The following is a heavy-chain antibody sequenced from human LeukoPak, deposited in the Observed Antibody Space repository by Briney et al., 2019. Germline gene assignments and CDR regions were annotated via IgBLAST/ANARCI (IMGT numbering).Heavy chain of an antibody. D-gene: IGHD6-13*01. J-gene: IGHJ4*02. Sequence: GASLKISCKVSGYILTNNWIGWERQVPGKGLEWMALIYPGYSDAKYSPSFQGQVTFSVDKPISTAYLQWSSLKASGTAIYCCERFGYTSSLDYWGQGTLVTVSS. V-gene: IGHV5-51*04. CDR2: IYPGYSDA. CDR1: GYILTNNW. CDR3: ERFGYTSSLDY.